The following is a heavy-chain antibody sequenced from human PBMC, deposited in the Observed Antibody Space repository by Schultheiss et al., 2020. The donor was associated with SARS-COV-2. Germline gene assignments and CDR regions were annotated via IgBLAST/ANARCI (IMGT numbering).Heavy chain of an antibody. D-gene: IGHD6-19*01. CDR3: ARMRGYSSGWYTDPASFDY. CDR1: GYTFTSYG. V-gene: IGHV1-18*01. J-gene: IGHJ4*02. Sequence: ASVKVSCKASGYTFTSYGISWVRQAPGQGLEWMGWISAYNGNTNYAQKFQGRVTMTRDTSTSTVYMEMSSLRSEDTAVYYCARMRGYSSGWYTDPASFDYWGQGTLVTVSS. CDR2: ISAYNGNT.